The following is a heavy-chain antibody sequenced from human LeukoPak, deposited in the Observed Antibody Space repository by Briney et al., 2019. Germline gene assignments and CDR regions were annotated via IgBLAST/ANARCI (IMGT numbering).Heavy chain of an antibody. CDR2: ISAYNGNT. CDR3: ARVTYYYDSSGYYEDY. J-gene: IGHJ4*02. CDR1: GYTFTSYG. Sequence: ASVKVSCKASGYTFTSYGISWVRQAPGQGLEWMGWISAYNGNTNYAQKLQGRVTMTTDTSTSTAYMELRSLRSDDTAAYYCARVTYYYDSSGYYEDYWGQGTLVTVSS. D-gene: IGHD3-22*01. V-gene: IGHV1-18*01.